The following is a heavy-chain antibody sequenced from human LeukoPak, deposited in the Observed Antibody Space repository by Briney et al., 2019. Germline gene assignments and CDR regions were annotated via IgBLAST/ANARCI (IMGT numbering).Heavy chain of an antibody. V-gene: IGHV1-46*01. CDR3: ARGKVLRFLEYLDDTPNWFDP. J-gene: IGHJ5*02. CDR1: GYTFTSYY. CDR2: INPSGGST. D-gene: IGHD3-3*01. Sequence: ASVKVSCKASGYTFTSYYMHWVRQAPGQGLEWMGIINPSGGSTSYAQKFQGRVTMTRDTSTSTVYMELSSLRSEDTAVYYCARGKVLRFLEYLDDTPNWFDPWGQGTLVTVSS.